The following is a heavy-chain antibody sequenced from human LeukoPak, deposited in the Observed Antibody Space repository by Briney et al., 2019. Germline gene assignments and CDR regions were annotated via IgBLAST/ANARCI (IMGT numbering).Heavy chain of an antibody. V-gene: IGHV3-7*01. CDR3: VRDGGYYGPDA. J-gene: IGHJ5*02. D-gene: IGHD3-10*01. Sequence: PGGSLRPSCAASGFTISFYWMSWVRQAPGKGLEWVANINQVASEKNYVDSVKGRFTISRDNAKNSLYLQMNSVRAEDTAMYYCVRDGGYYGPDAGGQGALVSVSS. CDR1: GFTISFYW. CDR2: INQVASEK.